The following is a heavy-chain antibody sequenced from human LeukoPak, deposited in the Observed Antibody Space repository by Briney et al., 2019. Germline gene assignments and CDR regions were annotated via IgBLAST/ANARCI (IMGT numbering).Heavy chain of an antibody. CDR2: IIPILGIA. CDR1: GGTFSSYA. Sequence: SVKVSCKASGGTFSSYAISWVRQAPGQGLEWMGRIIPILGIANYAQKFQGRVTITADKSTSTAYMELSSLRSEDTAVYYCARDTVLLWFGESERYFDYWGQGTLVTVSS. V-gene: IGHV1-69*04. D-gene: IGHD3-10*01. CDR3: ARDTVLLWFGESERYFDY. J-gene: IGHJ4*02.